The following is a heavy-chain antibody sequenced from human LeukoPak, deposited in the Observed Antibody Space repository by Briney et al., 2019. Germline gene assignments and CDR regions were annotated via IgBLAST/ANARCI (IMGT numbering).Heavy chain of an antibody. D-gene: IGHD3-16*01. CDR1: GFTFGDYA. CDR2: IRSKAYGGTT. V-gene: IGHV3-49*03. J-gene: IGHJ4*02. Sequence: GGSLRLSCTASGFTFGDYAMSWFRQAPGKGLEWVGFIRSKAYGGTTEYAASVKGRFTISRDDSKSIAYLQMNSLKTEDTAVYYCTREREQYYDYVWGSYIPGYWGQGTLVTVSS. CDR3: TREREQYYDYVWGSYIPGY.